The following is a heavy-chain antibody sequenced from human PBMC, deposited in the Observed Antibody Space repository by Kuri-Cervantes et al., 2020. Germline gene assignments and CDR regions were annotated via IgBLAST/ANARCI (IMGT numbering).Heavy chain of an antibody. J-gene: IGHJ4*02. CDR1: GVSISSYH. CDR2: IYTSGST. Sequence: GSLRLSCTVSGVSISSYHWSWIRQPAGRGLEWIGRIYTSGSTNYKASLKSRVTISVDKSKNQFSLKLSSVTAADTAVYYCARGGYGYFDYWGQGTLVTVSS. CDR3: ARGGYGYFDY. V-gene: IGHV4-4*07. D-gene: IGHD5-18*01.